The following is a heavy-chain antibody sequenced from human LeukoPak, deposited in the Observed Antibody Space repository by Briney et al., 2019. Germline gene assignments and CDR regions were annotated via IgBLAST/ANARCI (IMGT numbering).Heavy chain of an antibody. CDR3: ARDGQWLGPYYFDY. D-gene: IGHD6-19*01. CDR2: IKQDGSEK. Sequence: GGSLRLSCAASGFTFSSYWMSWVRQAPGKGLEWVANIKQDGSEKFYVDSVKARFTISRDNAKNSLYLQMNSLRAEDTAVYYCARDGQWLGPYYFDYWGQGTLVTVSS. V-gene: IGHV3-7*01. CDR1: GFTFSSYW. J-gene: IGHJ4*02.